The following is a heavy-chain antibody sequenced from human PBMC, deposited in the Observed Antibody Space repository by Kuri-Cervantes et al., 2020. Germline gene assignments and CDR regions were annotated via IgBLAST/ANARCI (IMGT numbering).Heavy chain of an antibody. J-gene: IGHJ4*02. CDR1: GGSINSNSHY. CDR3: ARGRGNGWHTYLDY. Sequence: GSLRLSCSVSGGSINSNSHYWGWIRRPPGRGLEWMGTISYSGSTYYNPSLKSRITISVDTSKSQFSLKLSSVTAADTAVYYCARGRGNGWHTYLDYWGQGSLVTVSS. D-gene: IGHD6-19*01. CDR2: ISYSGST. V-gene: IGHV4-39*01.